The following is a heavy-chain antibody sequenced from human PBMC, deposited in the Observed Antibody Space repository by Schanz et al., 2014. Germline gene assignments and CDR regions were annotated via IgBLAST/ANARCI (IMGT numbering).Heavy chain of an antibody. J-gene: IGHJ4*02. V-gene: IGHV3-23*01. CDR3: ARDNRYYLFDY. D-gene: IGHD3-16*02. CDR2: ISASGGTT. Sequence: VHLLESGGGLVQPGGSLRLSCAASGFTFSAYAMTWVRQIPGKGLEWVSAISASGGTTYYADSVKGRFTISRDNSKNTLYLQLGSLSAEDTAVYFCARDNRYYLFDYWGQGALVTVSS. CDR1: GFTFSAYA.